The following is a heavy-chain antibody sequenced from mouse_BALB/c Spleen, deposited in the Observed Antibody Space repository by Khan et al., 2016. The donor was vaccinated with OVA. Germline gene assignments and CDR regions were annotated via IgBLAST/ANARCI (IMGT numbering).Heavy chain of an antibody. CDR3: ARAFYYGAWFDY. CDR2: IWAGGST. J-gene: IGHJ3*01. Sequence: QVQLKESGPGLVAPSQTLSITCTVSGFSLTNYGVHWVRQPPGKGLEWLGVIWAGGSTNHNSALMSRLSISKDDSKSQVFLTMNSLQTDDTAMYYCARAFYYGAWFDYWGQGTLVTVSA. CDR1: GFSLTNYG. D-gene: IGHD1-1*01. V-gene: IGHV2-9*02.